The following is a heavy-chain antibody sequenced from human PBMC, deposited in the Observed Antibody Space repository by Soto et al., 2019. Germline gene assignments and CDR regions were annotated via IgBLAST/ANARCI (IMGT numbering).Heavy chain of an antibody. CDR2: MHAGTGNT. V-gene: IGHV1-3*01. Sequence: QVQLVQSGAEVKKPGASVKVSCKASGYTFTSYTMHWLRQAPGQRLEWMGWMHAGTGNTEYSQMFQGRVTISRDTSASTDYMELTSLRSEDTAVYYCASPPPKGSCGGDTCFFYYGMDVWGQGTTVTVPS. CDR1: GYTFTSYT. J-gene: IGHJ6*02. CDR3: ASPPPKGSCGGDTCFFYYGMDV. D-gene: IGHD2-15*01.